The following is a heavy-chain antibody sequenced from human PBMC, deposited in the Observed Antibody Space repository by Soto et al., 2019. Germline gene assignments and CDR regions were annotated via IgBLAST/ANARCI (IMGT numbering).Heavy chain of an antibody. CDR3: ARGTYYDILTGYFDY. Sequence: QVQLVESGGGVVQPGRSLRLSCAASGFTFSSYAMHWVRQAPGKGLEWVAVISYDGRNKYYADSVKGRFTISRDNSKNTLYLQMNSLRAEDTAVYYCARGTYYDILTGYFDYWGQGTLVTVSS. CDR2: ISYDGRNK. V-gene: IGHV3-30*04. D-gene: IGHD3-9*01. J-gene: IGHJ4*02. CDR1: GFTFSSYA.